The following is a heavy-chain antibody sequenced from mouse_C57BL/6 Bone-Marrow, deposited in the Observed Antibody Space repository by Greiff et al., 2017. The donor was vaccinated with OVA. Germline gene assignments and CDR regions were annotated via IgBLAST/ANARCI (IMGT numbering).Heavy chain of an antibody. Sequence: QVHVKQSGPELVKPGASVKLSCKASGYAFSSSWMNWVKQRPGKGLEWIGRIYPGDGDTNYNGKFKGKATLTADKSSSTAYMQLSSLTSEDSAVYFCASEDYDYDGGSMDYWGQGTSVTVSS. CDR2: IYPGDGDT. CDR1: GYAFSSSW. D-gene: IGHD2-4*01. V-gene: IGHV1-82*01. J-gene: IGHJ4*01. CDR3: ASEDYDYDGGSMDY.